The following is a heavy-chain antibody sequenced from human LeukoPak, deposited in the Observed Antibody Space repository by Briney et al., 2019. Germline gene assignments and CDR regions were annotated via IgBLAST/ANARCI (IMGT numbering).Heavy chain of an antibody. Sequence: GESLRLSCTASGFTFSNHAMSWVRQAPGKGLEWVSALSSSGGSTYYADSVKGRFTISRDNSKNTLYLQMNSLRAEDTAKYYCAKVASLCTSTSCVRGGFDYWGQGTLVTVSS. D-gene: IGHD2-2*01. V-gene: IGHV3-23*01. CDR1: GFTFSNHA. J-gene: IGHJ4*02. CDR3: AKVASLCTSTSCVRGGFDY. CDR2: LSSSGGST.